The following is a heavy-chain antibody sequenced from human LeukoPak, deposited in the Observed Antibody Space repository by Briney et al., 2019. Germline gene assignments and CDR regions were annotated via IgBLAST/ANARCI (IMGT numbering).Heavy chain of an antibody. CDR3: TRGDPDY. CDR1: GFTFSDYW. V-gene: IGHV3-7*01. CDR2: INYHGNEN. J-gene: IGHJ4*02. Sequence: GGSLRLSCAASGFTFSDYWMQWVRQAPGKGLEWVANINYHGNENYLLDSVKGRFTISRDNAKDSLFLQMNSLRVEDTAVYYCTRGDPDYWGLGTLVTVSS. D-gene: IGHD2-21*02.